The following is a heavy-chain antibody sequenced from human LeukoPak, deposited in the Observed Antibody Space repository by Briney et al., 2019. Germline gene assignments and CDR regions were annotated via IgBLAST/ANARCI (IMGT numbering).Heavy chain of an antibody. CDR2: INEDGSEK. CDR3: VQGGHFDF. Sequence: GGSLRLSCAASGFTFSRFEMTWGRQAPGKGPEWVAEINEDGSEKYYVDSVKGRFTISRDNGKNSLYLEMNSLRADDTAVYFCVQGGHFDFWGQGAPVTVSS. J-gene: IGHJ4*02. V-gene: IGHV3-7*01. D-gene: IGHD1-26*01. CDR1: GFTFSRFE.